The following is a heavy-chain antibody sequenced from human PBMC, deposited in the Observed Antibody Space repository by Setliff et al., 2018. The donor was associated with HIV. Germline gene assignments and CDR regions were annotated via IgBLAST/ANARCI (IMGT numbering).Heavy chain of an antibody. D-gene: IGHD5-18*01. CDR1: GYTFSNYA. CDR2: INTANANT. Sequence: ASVKVSCKSSGYTFSNYALHWVRQAPGQRLEWMGWINTANANTKCSQKFQGRVTITRDTSASTAYMELSSLRSEDTAVYFCARDMQDNNSFGPNSNLGYWGQGTQVTVSS. V-gene: IGHV1-3*04. CDR3: ARDMQDNNSFGPNSNLGY. J-gene: IGHJ4*02.